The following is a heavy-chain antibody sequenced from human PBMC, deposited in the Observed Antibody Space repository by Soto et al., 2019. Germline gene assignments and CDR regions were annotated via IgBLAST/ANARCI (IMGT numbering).Heavy chain of an antibody. V-gene: IGHV3-48*04. J-gene: IGHJ4*02. Sequence: PGGSLRLSCVASGFTFSDYSMVWVRQSPGKGLEWISYIFVTSTIIYYADSVKGRFTVSRDNAQNSLSLQMNSLRVEDTGIYYCAREKDWAFDNWGQVNLVTVSS. CDR3: AREKDWAFDN. D-gene: IGHD3-9*01. CDR1: GFTFSDYS. CDR2: IFVTSTII.